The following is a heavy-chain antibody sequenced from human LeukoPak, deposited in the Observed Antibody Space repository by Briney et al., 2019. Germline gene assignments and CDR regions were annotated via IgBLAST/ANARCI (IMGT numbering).Heavy chain of an antibody. J-gene: IGHJ4*02. V-gene: IGHV3-53*01. D-gene: IGHD5-12*01. Sequence: GGSLRLSCAASGFTVSSNYMSWVRQAPGKGLEWVSVIYSGGSTYYADSVKGRFTISRDNSKNTLYLQMNSLRAEDTAVYYCARSARGPSGHDDWGQGTLVTVSS. CDR1: GFTVSSNY. CDR2: IYSGGST. CDR3: ARSARGPSGHDD.